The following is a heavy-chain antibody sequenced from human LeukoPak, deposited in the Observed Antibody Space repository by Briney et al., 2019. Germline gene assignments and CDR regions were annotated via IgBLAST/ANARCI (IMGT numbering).Heavy chain of an antibody. Sequence: ASVKVSCKASGYTFTGYYMHWVRQAPGQGLEWMGRINPNSGGTDYAQKFQGRVTMTRDTSISTAYMELSRLRSDDTAVYYCARDLGQATLSDYWGQGTLVTVSS. CDR1: GYTFTGYY. CDR2: INPNSGGT. V-gene: IGHV1-2*06. D-gene: IGHD1-26*01. CDR3: ARDLGQATLSDY. J-gene: IGHJ4*02.